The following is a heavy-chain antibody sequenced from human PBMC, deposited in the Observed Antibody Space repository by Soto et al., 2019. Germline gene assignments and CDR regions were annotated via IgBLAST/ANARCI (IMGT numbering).Heavy chain of an antibody. D-gene: IGHD2-2*01. CDR3: ARGDIVLVPASEGNWFDP. J-gene: IGHJ5*02. Sequence: VASVKVSCKASAYSFTTYHIHWVRQAPGQGLEWMGLINPDAGATNYAQRFQGRLRLTRDTSTSTVYMELRSLRFDDTAVYYCARGDIVLVPASEGNWFDPWGQGTLVTV. CDR2: INPDAGAT. V-gene: IGHV1-46*01. CDR1: AYSFTTYH.